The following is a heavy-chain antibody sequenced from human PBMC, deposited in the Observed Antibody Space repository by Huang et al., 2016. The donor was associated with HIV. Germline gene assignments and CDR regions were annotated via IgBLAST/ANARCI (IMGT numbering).Heavy chain of an antibody. D-gene: IGHD6-6*01. CDR2: IFPDDSDT. V-gene: IGHV5-51*01. CDR3: ARRFSSSSGYFDY. J-gene: IGHJ4*02. Sequence: VQLVQSGAEVKKPGESLKISCKGSGYSFSSYWVAWVRQMPGKGLEWMGSIFPDDSDTTYSPSLEGQVTISADKSIGTAYLQWSSLKASDTAMYYCARRFSSSSGYFDYWGQGSLVTVSS. CDR1: GYSFSSYW.